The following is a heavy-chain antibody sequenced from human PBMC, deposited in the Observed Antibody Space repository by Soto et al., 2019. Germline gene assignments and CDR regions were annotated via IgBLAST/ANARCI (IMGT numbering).Heavy chain of an antibody. Sequence: SETLSLTCAVYGGSFSGYYWSWIRQPPGKGLEWIGEINHSGSTNYNPSLKSRVTISVDTSKNQFSLKLSSVTAADTAVYYCARGVDYYDSSGYPNSSSHFDYWGQGTLVTVSS. D-gene: IGHD3-22*01. V-gene: IGHV4-34*01. J-gene: IGHJ4*02. CDR1: GGSFSGYY. CDR2: INHSGST. CDR3: ARGVDYYDSSGYPNSSSHFDY.